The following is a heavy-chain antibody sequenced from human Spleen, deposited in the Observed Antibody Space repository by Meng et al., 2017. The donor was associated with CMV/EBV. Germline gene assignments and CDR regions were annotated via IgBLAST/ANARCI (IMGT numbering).Heavy chain of an antibody. CDR1: GFTVSSKY. Sequence: ASGFTVSSKYMTWVRQAPGKGLEWVSVIFSGGSTYYADSVKGRFTISRDNSKNTVSLHMNSLRAEDTGVYYCARAQDTAMVRVAFDIWGQGTMVTVSS. CDR2: IFSGGST. V-gene: IGHV3-66*02. D-gene: IGHD5-18*01. J-gene: IGHJ3*02. CDR3: ARAQDTAMVRVAFDI.